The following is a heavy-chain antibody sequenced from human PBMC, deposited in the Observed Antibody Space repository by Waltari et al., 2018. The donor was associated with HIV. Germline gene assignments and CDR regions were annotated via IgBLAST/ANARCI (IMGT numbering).Heavy chain of an antibody. CDR2: ISSSSSDI. Sequence: EVQLVESGGGLVKPGGSLRLSCEASGFTFSSYTLNWVPPAPGKGLEWVSSISSSSSDIYYAVSVKGRFTISRDNAKNSLFLQMSSLRAEDMAVYYCARASRGVAVAGFDYWGQGILVTVSS. J-gene: IGHJ4*02. D-gene: IGHD6-19*01. V-gene: IGHV3-21*01. CDR3: ARASRGVAVAGFDY. CDR1: GFTFSSYT.